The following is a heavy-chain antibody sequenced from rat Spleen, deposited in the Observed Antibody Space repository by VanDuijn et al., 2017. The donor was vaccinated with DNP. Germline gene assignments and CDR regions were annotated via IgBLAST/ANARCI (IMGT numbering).Heavy chain of an antibody. D-gene: IGHD4-1*01. V-gene: IGHV1-43*01. J-gene: IGHJ3*01. CDR2: IAPGSGGT. CDR3: ARRSAYGNWFAY. CDR1: GYIFTSNY. Sequence: QVQLQQSGAELPEPGSSVKISCKSSGYIFTSNYIGWIKQTTGQALEWTGYIAPGSGGTRYNENFKGKATLTVDKSSSTAYMQLSSLTPVDTAVYYCARRSAYGNWFAYWGQGTLVTVSS.